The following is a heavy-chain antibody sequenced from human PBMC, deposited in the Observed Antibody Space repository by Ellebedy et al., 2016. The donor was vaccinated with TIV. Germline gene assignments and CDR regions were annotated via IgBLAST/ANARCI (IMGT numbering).Heavy chain of an antibody. D-gene: IGHD2-2*02. J-gene: IGHJ6*02. CDR1: GFTFSSYS. V-gene: IGHV3-48*04. CDR2: ISSRSSTI. Sequence: GGSLRLSCAASGFTFSSYSMNWVRQAPGKGLEWVSYISSRSSTIYYADSVKGRFTISRDNAKNSLYLQMNSLRAEDTAVYYCASCGTSCYSYYYYGMDVWGQGTTVTVSS. CDR3: ASCGTSCYSYYYYGMDV.